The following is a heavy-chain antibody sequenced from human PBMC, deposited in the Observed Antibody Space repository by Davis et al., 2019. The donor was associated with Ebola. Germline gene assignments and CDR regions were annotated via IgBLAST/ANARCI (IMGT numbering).Heavy chain of an antibody. CDR2: INPNDGVT. CDR3: ARDFLPAAITLDDAFDL. Sequence: ASVKVSCKASGYTFTSYYMHWVRQAPGQGLEWMGWINPNDGVTKFAQNFQGRVILTRDTSISTAYMELSRLTSDDTAVYFCARDFLPAAITLDDAFDLWGQGTMVTVSS. D-gene: IGHD2-2*02. CDR1: GYTFTSYY. J-gene: IGHJ3*01. V-gene: IGHV1-2*02.